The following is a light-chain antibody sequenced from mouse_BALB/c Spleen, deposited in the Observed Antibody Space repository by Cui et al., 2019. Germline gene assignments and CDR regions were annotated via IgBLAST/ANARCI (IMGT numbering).Light chain of an antibody. CDR2: LTS. CDR1: SSVSY. Sequence: QIVLTQSPALMFASPGEKVTMTCSASSSVSYMYWYQQKPRSSPKPWIYLTSNLASGVPARFNGSGSGTSYSLTISSMEAEDAATYYCQQWSSNPPTFGGGTKLEIK. CDR3: QQWSSNPPT. V-gene: IGKV4-68*01. J-gene: IGKJ2*01.